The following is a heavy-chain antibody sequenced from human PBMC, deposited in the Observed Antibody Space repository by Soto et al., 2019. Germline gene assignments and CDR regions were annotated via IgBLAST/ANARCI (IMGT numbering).Heavy chain of an antibody. CDR1: GRSISSYY. Sequence: LSLNCTAAGRSISSYYWCWIRQPPGKGLEWIGYIYYSGSTNYNPSLKSRVTISVDTSKNQFSLKLSSVTAADTAVYYCARAQRMDGSGSYYDYWGQGTLVTVSS. V-gene: IGHV4-59*01. CDR3: ARAQRMDGSGSYYDY. D-gene: IGHD3-10*01. CDR2: IYYSGST. J-gene: IGHJ4*02.